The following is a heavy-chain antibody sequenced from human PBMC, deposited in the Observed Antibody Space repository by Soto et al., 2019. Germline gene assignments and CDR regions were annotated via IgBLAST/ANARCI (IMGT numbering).Heavy chain of an antibody. Sequence: QVHLQESGPGLVKPSQTLSLTCTVSGGSISSGDYYWSWIRQPPGKGLEWIGYIYYSGSTYYNPSLKSRVTISVDTSKNQFSLKLSSVTAADTAVYYCARGHDYVWGSYRPYYFDYWGQGTLVTVSS. CDR2: IYYSGST. J-gene: IGHJ4*02. V-gene: IGHV4-30-4*01. CDR1: GGSISSGDYY. CDR3: ARGHDYVWGSYRPYYFDY. D-gene: IGHD3-16*02.